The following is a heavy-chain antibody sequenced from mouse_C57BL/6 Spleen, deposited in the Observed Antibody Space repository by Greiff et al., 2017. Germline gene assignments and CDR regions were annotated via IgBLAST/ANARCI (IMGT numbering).Heavy chain of an antibody. CDR2: INPNNGGT. Sequence: VQLQQSGPDLVKPGASVKIPCKASGYTFTDYNMDWVKQSHGKSLEWIGDINPNNGGTIYNQKFKGKATLTVDKSSSTAYMELRSLTSEDTAVYYCARSSYYAMDYWGQGTSVTVSS. CDR3: ARSSYYAMDY. D-gene: IGHD1-1*01. J-gene: IGHJ4*01. V-gene: IGHV1-18*01. CDR1: GYTFTDYN.